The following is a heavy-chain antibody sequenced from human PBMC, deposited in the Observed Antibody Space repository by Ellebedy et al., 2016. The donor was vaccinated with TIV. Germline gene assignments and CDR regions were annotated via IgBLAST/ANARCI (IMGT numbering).Heavy chain of an antibody. J-gene: IGHJ5*02. CDR2: ISGSGGST. D-gene: IGHD3-3*01. CDR1: GFTFSNAW. Sequence: GESLKISXAASGFTFSNAWMSWVRQAPGKGLEWVSAISGSGGSTYYADSVKGRFTISRDNSKNTLYLQMNSLRAEDTAVYYCAKDFWSGYGRFDPWGQGTLVTVSS. CDR3: AKDFWSGYGRFDP. V-gene: IGHV3-23*01.